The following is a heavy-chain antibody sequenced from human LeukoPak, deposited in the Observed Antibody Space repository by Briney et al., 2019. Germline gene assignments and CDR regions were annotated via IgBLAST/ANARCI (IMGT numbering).Heavy chain of an antibody. V-gene: IGHV3-30*04. D-gene: IGHD6-6*01. Sequence: GSLRLSCAASGFTFSSYAMHWVRQAPGKGLEWVAVISYDGSSKYYADSVKGRFTISRDNSKNTLYLQMNSLRAEDTAVYYCARSGWYSSSFKILNYYYYGMDVWGQGTTVTVSS. J-gene: IGHJ6*02. CDR3: ARSGWYSSSFKILNYYYYGMDV. CDR2: ISYDGSSK. CDR1: GFTFSSYA.